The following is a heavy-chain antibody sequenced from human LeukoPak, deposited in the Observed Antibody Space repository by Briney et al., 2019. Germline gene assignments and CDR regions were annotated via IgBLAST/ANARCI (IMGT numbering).Heavy chain of an antibody. J-gene: IGHJ4*02. V-gene: IGHV4-61*08. CDR1: GGSISSGGYS. D-gene: IGHD5-18*01. Sequence: SETLSLTCAVSGGSISSGGYSWSWIRQPPGKGLEWIGYIYYSGSTNYNPSLKSRVTISVDTSKNQFSLKLSSVIAADTAVYYCARRGYSSGYFDYWGQGTLVTVSS. CDR3: ARRGYSSGYFDY. CDR2: IYYSGST.